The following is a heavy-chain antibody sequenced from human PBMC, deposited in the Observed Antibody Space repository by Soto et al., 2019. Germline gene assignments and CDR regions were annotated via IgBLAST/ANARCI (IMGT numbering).Heavy chain of an antibody. CDR3: AKMYYDILTGQSTPLDY. CDR2: ISGSGGST. V-gene: IGHV3-23*01. J-gene: IGHJ4*02. CDR1: GFTFSSYA. D-gene: IGHD3-9*01. Sequence: PGGSLRLSCAASGFTFSSYAMSWVRQAPGKGLEWVSAISGSGGSTYYADSVKGRFTISRDNSKNTLYLQMNSLRAEDTAVYYCAKMYYDILTGQSTPLDYWGQGTLVTVSS.